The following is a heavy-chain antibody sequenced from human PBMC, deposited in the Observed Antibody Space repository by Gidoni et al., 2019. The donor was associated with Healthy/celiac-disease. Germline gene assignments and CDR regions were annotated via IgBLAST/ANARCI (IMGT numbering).Heavy chain of an antibody. CDR1: GGSISSSSYY. V-gene: IGHV4-39*01. Sequence: QLQLQESGPGLVKPSETLSLTCTVSGGSISSSSYYWGWIRQPPGKGLEWIGSIYYSGSTYYNPSLKRRVTISVDTSKNQFSLKLSSVTAADTAVYYCARRSSWYGESDYWGEGTLVTVSS. J-gene: IGHJ4*02. D-gene: IGHD6-13*01. CDR3: ARRSSWYGESDY. CDR2: IYYSGST.